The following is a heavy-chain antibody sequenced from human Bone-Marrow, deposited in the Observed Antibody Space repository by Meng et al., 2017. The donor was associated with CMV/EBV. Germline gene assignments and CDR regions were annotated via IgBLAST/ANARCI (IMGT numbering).Heavy chain of an antibody. Sequence: GESLKISCAASGFTFSSYAMSWVRQAPGKGLEWVSAISGSGGSTYYADSVKGRFTISRDNSKNTLYLQMNSLRAEDTAVYYCAREMIGYCSSTSCYHYYYGMDVWGQGTTVTVSS. D-gene: IGHD2-2*01. J-gene: IGHJ6*02. CDR1: GFTFSSYA. CDR3: AREMIGYCSSTSCYHYYYGMDV. V-gene: IGHV3-23*01. CDR2: ISGSGGST.